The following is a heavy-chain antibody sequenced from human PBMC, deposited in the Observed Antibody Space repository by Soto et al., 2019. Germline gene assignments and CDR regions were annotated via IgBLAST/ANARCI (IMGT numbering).Heavy chain of an antibody. Sequence: GGSLRLSCAASGFTFDAYAMHLVRQAPGKGLEWVSGISWNSGSIGYVDSVKGRFTISRDNAKNSLYLQMNSLRAEDTAVYYCARARSRGYNYGYCLDYWGQGTLVTVSS. CDR2: ISWNSGSI. CDR1: GFTFDAYA. CDR3: ARARSRGYNYGYCLDY. J-gene: IGHJ4*02. D-gene: IGHD5-18*01. V-gene: IGHV3-9*01.